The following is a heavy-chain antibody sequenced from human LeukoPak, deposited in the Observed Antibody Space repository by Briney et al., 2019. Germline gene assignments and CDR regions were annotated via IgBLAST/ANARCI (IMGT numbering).Heavy chain of an antibody. CDR2: INPNSGGT. V-gene: IGHV1-2*02. CDR3: ARGGASGTYSSPWYFDY. Sequence: ASVKVSCKASGYTFTGYYMHWVRQAPGQGLEWMGWINPNSGGTNYAQKFQARVTMTRDTSISTAYMELSRLRSDDTAVYYCARGGASGTYSSPWYFDYWGQGTLVTVSS. D-gene: IGHD6-13*01. CDR1: GYTFTGYY. J-gene: IGHJ4*02.